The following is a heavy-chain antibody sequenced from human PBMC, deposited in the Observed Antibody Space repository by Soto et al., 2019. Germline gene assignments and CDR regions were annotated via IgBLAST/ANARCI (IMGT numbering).Heavy chain of an antibody. V-gene: IGHV1-69*08. Sequence: QVQLVQSGAEVKKPGSSVKVSCKASGGTFSSYTISWVRQAPGQGLEWMGRIIPILGIANYAQKFQGRVTITADKSTSTAYMDLSSLRSEDTAVYYCARDHAVVTIFGVVTNWFDPWGQGTLVTVSS. CDR1: GGTFSSYT. J-gene: IGHJ5*02. CDR3: ARDHAVVTIFGVVTNWFDP. CDR2: IIPILGIA. D-gene: IGHD3-3*01.